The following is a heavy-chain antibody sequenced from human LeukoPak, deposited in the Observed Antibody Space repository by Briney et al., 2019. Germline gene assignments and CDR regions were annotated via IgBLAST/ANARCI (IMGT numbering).Heavy chain of an antibody. J-gene: IGHJ6*03. CDR2: IIPIFGTA. CDR3: AADLKSSGWPYYYMDV. V-gene: IGHV1-69*06. Sequence: SVKVSCKASGGTFSSYAISWVRQAPGQGLEWMGGIIPIFGTANYAQKFQGRVTITADKSTSTAYMELSSLRSEDTAVYYCAADLKSSGWPYYYMDVWGKGTTVTVSS. D-gene: IGHD6-19*01. CDR1: GGTFSSYA.